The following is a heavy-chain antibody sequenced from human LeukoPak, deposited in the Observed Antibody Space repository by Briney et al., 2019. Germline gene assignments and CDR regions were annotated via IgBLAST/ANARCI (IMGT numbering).Heavy chain of an antibody. V-gene: IGHV4-59*08. D-gene: IGHD6-6*01. CDR3: ARDISSGLDY. CDR1: GGSISSYY. J-gene: IGHJ4*02. CDR2: IYDTGST. Sequence: SETLSLTCTVSGGSISSYYWSWIRQPPGKGLEWIGYIYDTGSTNYNPSLKSRVAISVDTSKNQFSLKLSYVNAADTAAYYCARDISSGLDYWGQGTLVTVSS.